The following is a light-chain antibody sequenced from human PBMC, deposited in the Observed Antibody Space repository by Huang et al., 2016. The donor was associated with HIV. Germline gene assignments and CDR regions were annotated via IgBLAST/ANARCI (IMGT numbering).Light chain of an antibody. V-gene: IGKV4-1*01. CDR3: QQYYSTPIT. J-gene: IGKJ5*01. Sequence: DIVMPQSPDSLAVSLGERAPINCRSSQSIFHSSNSNNFLAWYQQKPGQPPKLLISWASTRQAGVPDRFSGSGSGTDFTLTINGLQAEDVAVYYCQQYYSTPITFGQGTRLEIK. CDR2: WAS. CDR1: QSIFHSSNSNNF.